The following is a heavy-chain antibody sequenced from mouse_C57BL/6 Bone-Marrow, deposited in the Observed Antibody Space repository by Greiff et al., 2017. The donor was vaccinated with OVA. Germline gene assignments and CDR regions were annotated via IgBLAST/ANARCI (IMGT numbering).Heavy chain of an antibody. D-gene: IGHD4-1*01. Sequence: EVQVVESEGGLVQPGSSMKLSCTASGFTFSDYYMAWVRQVPEKGLEWVANINYDGSSTYYLDSLKSRFIISRDNAKNILYLQMSSLKSEDTATYYCARDRLTYFDYWGQGTTLTVSS. CDR1: GFTFSDYY. J-gene: IGHJ2*01. V-gene: IGHV5-16*01. CDR2: INYDGSST. CDR3: ARDRLTYFDY.